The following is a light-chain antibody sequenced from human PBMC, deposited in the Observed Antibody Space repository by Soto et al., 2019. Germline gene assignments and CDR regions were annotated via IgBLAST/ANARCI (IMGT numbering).Light chain of an antibody. V-gene: IGKV1-39*01. CDR1: QSISNY. J-gene: IGKJ2*01. CDR3: QQSYSVPYT. CDR2: AAF. Sequence: DIHMTQSPSSLSASVGDRVTITCRASQSISNYLNWYQQKPGKAPKVLISAAFSLQSGVPSRFSGSGSGTDFTLTISSLQPEDFAAYYCQQSYSVPYTFGQGTKLEIE.